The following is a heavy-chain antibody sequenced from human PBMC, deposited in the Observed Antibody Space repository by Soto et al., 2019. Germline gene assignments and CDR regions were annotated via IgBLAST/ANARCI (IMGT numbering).Heavy chain of an antibody. CDR1: GFTFSSYG. V-gene: IGHV3-33*01. D-gene: IGHD4-17*01. Sequence: QVQLVESGGGVVQPGRSLRLSCAASGFTFSSYGMHWVRQAPGKGLEWVAVIWYDGSNKYYADSVKGRFTISRDNSKNTLYLQMNSLRAEDTAVYYCARGQPTTVVTLHSDYWGQGTLVTVSS. CDR2: IWYDGSNK. J-gene: IGHJ4*02. CDR3: ARGQPTTVVTLHSDY.